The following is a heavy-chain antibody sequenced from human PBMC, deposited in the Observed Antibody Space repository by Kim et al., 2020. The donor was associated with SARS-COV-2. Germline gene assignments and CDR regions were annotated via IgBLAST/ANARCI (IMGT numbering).Heavy chain of an antibody. CDR3: VRRKGNGDQLDY. V-gene: IGHV4-39*01. Sequence: SETLSLTCTVSGGSIHTTSYYWGWIRQPPGKGLEWIGNIYYSGNTYYNPSLKSRVTISIDTSKNQFPLNLSSVTAADTAVYYCVRRKGNGDQLDYWGQGILVTVSS. D-gene: IGHD4-17*01. CDR2: IYYSGNT. J-gene: IGHJ4*02. CDR1: GGSIHTTSYY.